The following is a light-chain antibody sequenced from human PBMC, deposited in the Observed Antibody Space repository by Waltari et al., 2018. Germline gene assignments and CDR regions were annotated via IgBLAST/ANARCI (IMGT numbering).Light chain of an antibody. CDR1: QDITTS. J-gene: IGKJ2*01. Sequence: DIQMTQSPSSLSASVGDRVTFTCQATQDITTSLSWFQQKPGEAPRPLIYYASTLQPGVPSRFSGTGSATGFSLTITSLQLDDSATYYCQQFHSLPYTFARGTKLHIK. CDR3: QQFHSLPYT. CDR2: YAS. V-gene: IGKV1-33*01.